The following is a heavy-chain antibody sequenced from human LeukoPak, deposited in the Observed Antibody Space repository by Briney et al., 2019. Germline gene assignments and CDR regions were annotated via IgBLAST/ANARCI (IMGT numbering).Heavy chain of an antibody. CDR1: GYTFTSYD. CDR2: MNPNSGNT. CDR3: ARVFGTTYHYDSSGYNWFDP. D-gene: IGHD3-22*01. V-gene: IGHV1-8*01. J-gene: IGHJ5*02. Sequence: ASVKVSCKASGYTFTSYDINWVRQATGQGLEWMGWMNPNSGNTGYAQKFQGRVTMTRNTSISTAYMKLSSLRSEDTAVYYCARVFGTTYHYDSSGYNWFDPWGQGTLVTVSS.